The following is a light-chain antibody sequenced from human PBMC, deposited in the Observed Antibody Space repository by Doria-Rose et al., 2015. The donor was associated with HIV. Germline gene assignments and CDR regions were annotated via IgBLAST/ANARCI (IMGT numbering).Light chain of an antibody. J-gene: IGKJ1*01. CDR1: QSFSSTY. Sequence: TQSPGTLSLSPGERATLSCRASQSFSSTYLAWYQQQPGQAPGLLIYDGSTRATGIPDRFSASGSGTDFTLTINRLEPEDFALYYCHQYGTSWTFGQGTKVEI. V-gene: IGKV3-20*01. CDR3: HQYGTSWT. CDR2: DGS.